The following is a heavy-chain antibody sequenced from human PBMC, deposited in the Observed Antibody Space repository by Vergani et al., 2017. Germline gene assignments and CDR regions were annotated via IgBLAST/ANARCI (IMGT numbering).Heavy chain of an antibody. D-gene: IGHD6-19*01. V-gene: IGHV1-2*02. J-gene: IGHJ4*02. CDR1: GYTFTGYY. CDR3: ARVFRARVRGVAGIFFDY. CDR2: INPYSGGT. Sequence: QVQLVQSGAEVKKPGASVKVSCKASGYTFTGYYMHWVRQAPGQGLEWMGWINPYSGGTNYAQKFQGRVTMTRDTSISTAYMELRSLRSDDTAVYYCARVFRARVRGVAGIFFDYWGQGTLVTVSS.